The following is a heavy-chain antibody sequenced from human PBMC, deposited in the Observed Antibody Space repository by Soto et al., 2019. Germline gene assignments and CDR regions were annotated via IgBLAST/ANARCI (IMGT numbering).Heavy chain of an antibody. CDR1: GNTFTYRY. J-gene: IGHJ4*02. CDR2: ITPFGGDV. Sequence: QMQLVQSGAEVKKTGSSVTVSCKALGNTFTYRYLHWVRQAPGQALEWMGWITPFGGDVHYAHKFQERVTITRDRSINTAYMQMSSLRSEDTAMYFCAGGGAGSGPFTWELPDHWGQGTLVTVSS. V-gene: IGHV1-45*02. D-gene: IGHD1-26*01. CDR3: AGGGAGSGPFTWELPDH.